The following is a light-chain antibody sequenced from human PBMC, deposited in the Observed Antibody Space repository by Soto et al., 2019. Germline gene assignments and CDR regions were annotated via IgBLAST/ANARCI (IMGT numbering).Light chain of an antibody. CDR2: GNS. J-gene: IGLJ3*02. Sequence: QSVLTQPPSVSGAPGQRVTISCTGSSSNIGAGYDVHWYQQLPGTAPKLLIYGNSNRPSGVPDRFSVSKSGASASLAITGLQAEDEADYYCQSYDSSLSRRWVFGGGTKVTVL. V-gene: IGLV1-40*01. CDR1: SSNIGAGYD. CDR3: QSYDSSLSRRWV.